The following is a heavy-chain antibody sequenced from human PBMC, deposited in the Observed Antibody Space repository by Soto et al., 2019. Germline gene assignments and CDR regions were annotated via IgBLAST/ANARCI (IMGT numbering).Heavy chain of an antibody. CDR3: ATRYCTSTNCYSFDY. CDR2: ISSSSSHI. CDR1: GFTFSSYS. J-gene: IGHJ4*02. V-gene: IGHV3-21*01. Sequence: PGGSLRLSCAASGFTFSSYSMNWVRQAPGKGLEWVSSISSSSSHIFYADSVKGRFTISRDNAKNSLYLQMNGLRAEDTAVYYCATRYCTSTNCYSFDYWGQGTLVTVS. D-gene: IGHD2-2*01.